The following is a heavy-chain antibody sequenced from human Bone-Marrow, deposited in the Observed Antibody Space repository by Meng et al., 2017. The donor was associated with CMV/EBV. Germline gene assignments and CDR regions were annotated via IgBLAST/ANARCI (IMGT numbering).Heavy chain of an antibody. CDR2: ITGSGGGT. Sequence: ACRAGGFTLSTYARSRVRQAAGKVLEGVSGITGSGGGTYYADSVKGRFTISRDNSKNTLYLQMNSLGAEDTAVYYCARGGGGSHFDYWGQGALVTVSS. CDR3: ARGGGGSHFDY. CDR1: GFTLSTYA. D-gene: IGHD1-26*01. V-gene: IGHV3-23*01. J-gene: IGHJ4*02.